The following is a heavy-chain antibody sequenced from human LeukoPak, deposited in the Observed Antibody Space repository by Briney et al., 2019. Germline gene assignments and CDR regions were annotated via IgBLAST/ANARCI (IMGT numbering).Heavy chain of an antibody. CDR1: GGSISSGDYY. CDR2: IYYSGST. J-gene: IGHJ4*02. D-gene: IGHD4-17*01. Sequence: SETLSLTCTVSGGSISSGDYYWSWIRQPPGKGLEWIGYIYYSGSTYYNPSLKSRVTISVDTSKNQFSLKLSSVTAADTAAYYCARETYGDYRGDYWGQGTLVTVSS. V-gene: IGHV4-30-4*01. CDR3: ARETYGDYRGDY.